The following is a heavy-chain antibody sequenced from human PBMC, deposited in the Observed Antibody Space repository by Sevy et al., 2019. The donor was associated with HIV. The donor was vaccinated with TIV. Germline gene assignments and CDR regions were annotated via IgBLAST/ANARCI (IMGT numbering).Heavy chain of an antibody. CDR3: ARHRTSYDYTTYYYYGMDV. CDR2: IYYSGST. CDR1: GGSISSSSYY. J-gene: IGHJ6*02. V-gene: IGHV4-39*01. D-gene: IGHD4-4*01. Sequence: SKTLSLTCTVSGGSISSSSYYWGWIRQPPGKGLEWIGSIYYSGSTYYNPSLKSRVTISAETSKNQFSLKLSSVTAADTAVYYCARHRTSYDYTTYYYYGMDVWGQGTTVTVSS.